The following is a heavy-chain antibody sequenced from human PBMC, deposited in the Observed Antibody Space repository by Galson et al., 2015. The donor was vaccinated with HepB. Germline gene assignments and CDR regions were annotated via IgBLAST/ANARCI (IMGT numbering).Heavy chain of an antibody. CDR3: ARGLGSSSHRGLNAFDI. CDR1: GYTLTSYY. Sequence: SVKVSCKASGYTLTSYYMHWVRQAPGQGLEWMGIINPSGGSTSYAQKFQGRVTMTRDTSTSTVYMELSSLRSEDTAVYYCARGLGSSSHRGLNAFDIWGQGTMVTVSS. J-gene: IGHJ3*02. CDR2: INPSGGST. D-gene: IGHD6-13*01. V-gene: IGHV1-46*01.